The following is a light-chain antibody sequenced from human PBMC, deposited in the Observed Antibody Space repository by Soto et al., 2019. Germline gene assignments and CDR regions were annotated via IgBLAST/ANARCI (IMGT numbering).Light chain of an antibody. V-gene: IGKV3-11*01. CDR3: QQRSNWPSMYT. J-gene: IGKJ2*01. CDR2: DAS. Sequence: EIVLTQSPATLSLSPGERATLSCRASQSVGTYLAWYQQKPGQAPRLLIFDASNRATGIPARFSGSGSGTDFTLTISSLEPEDFAVYSCQQRSNWPSMYTFGQGTKLEIK. CDR1: QSVGTY.